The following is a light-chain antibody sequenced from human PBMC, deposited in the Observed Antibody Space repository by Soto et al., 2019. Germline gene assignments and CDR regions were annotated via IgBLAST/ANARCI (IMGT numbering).Light chain of an antibody. V-gene: IGKV3-15*01. CDR1: QSVFSS. CDR2: GAA. J-gene: IGKJ4*02. Sequence: EIVMTQSPATLSVSPGERVTLSCRASQSVFSSLAWYQQKPGQAPRLLIYGAATRATGIPARFSGSGSGTEFTLTISSLQSEDFGVYYCQQYHSWPAFGRGTKVEIK. CDR3: QQYHSWPA.